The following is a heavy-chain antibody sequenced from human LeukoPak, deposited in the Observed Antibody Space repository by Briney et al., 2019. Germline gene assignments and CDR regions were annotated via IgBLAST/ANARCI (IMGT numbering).Heavy chain of an antibody. CDR3: ARDEEYCSSTSCYRFFDY. CDR1: GGSISSYY. J-gene: IGHJ4*02. V-gene: IGHV4-4*07. Sequence: SETLSLTCTVSGGSISSYYWSWIRQPAGKGLEWIGRIYTSGSTNYNPSLKSRVTMSVDTSKNQISLKLSSVTAADTAVYYCARDEEYCSSTSCYRFFDYWGQGTLVTVSS. CDR2: IYTSGST. D-gene: IGHD2-2*02.